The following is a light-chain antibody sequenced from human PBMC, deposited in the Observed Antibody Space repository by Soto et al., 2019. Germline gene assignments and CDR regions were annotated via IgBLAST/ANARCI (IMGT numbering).Light chain of an antibody. CDR2: EGS. Sequence: QSALTQPASVSGSPGQSITISCAGTSSDIGSYNYVSWYQQHPGKAPKLMIYEGSKRPSGVSNRFSGSKSGNTASLTISGLQAADEADYYCCSYTTSSTYVFGTGTKLTVL. V-gene: IGLV2-14*01. J-gene: IGLJ1*01. CDR1: SSDIGSYNY. CDR3: CSYTTSSTYV.